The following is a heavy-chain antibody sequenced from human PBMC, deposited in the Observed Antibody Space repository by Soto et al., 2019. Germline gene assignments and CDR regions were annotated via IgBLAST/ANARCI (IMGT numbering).Heavy chain of an antibody. CDR2: IYPSGST. D-gene: IGHD6-19*01. V-gene: IGHV4-4*02. J-gene: IGHJ6*02. CDR1: GGSISSSNW. CDR3: ARESGIAVAGTKDYYGMDV. Sequence: SEILSLTCAVSGGSISSSNWWSLVRQPPGTGLEWIGEIYPSGSTNYNPSLKSRVTISVDKSKNQFSLKLSSVTAADTAVYYCARESGIAVAGTKDYYGMDVWGQGTPVT.